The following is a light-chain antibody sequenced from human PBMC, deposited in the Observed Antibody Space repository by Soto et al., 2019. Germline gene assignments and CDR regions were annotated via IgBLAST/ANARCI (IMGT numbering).Light chain of an antibody. J-gene: IGKJ2*01. CDR2: KTS. V-gene: IGKV1-5*03. Sequence: DIQMTQSPSTLSASVGDRVTITCRASQGLSGWLAWYQKKPGKAPKLLIYKTSSLESGVPSRFSGSGSGTEFTLTIRSLQPDDFATYYCLQYNSLYTFGQGTKLEIK. CDR3: LQYNSLYT. CDR1: QGLSGW.